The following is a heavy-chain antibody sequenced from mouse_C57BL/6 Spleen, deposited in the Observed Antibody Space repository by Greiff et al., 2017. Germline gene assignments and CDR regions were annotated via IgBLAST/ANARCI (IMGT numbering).Heavy chain of an antibody. CDR2: IYPRSGNT. V-gene: IGHV1-81*01. CDR3: ARGATVVATYYFDY. J-gene: IGHJ2*01. Sequence: QVHVKQSGAELARPGASVKLSCKASGYTFTSYGISWVKQRTGQGLEWIGEIYPRSGNTYYNEKFKGKATLTADKSSSTAYMELRSLTSEDSAVYFWARGATVVATYYFDYWGQGTTLTVSS. D-gene: IGHD1-1*01. CDR1: GYTFTSYG.